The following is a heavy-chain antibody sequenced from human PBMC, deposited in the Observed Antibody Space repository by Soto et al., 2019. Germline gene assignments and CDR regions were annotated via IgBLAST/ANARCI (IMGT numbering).Heavy chain of an antibody. CDR1: GYTFTTYD. CDR3: AREYGASGTGRTCFDI. CDR2: INPNNDNT. J-gene: IGHJ4*02. Sequence: QVQLVQSGAEVKKPGASVKVSCKASGYTFTTYDINWVRQATGQGLEWIGWINPNNDNTGYGQRFQGRVTMTTNTSIRTAYMELSGLTSDDTAVYYCAREYGASGTGRTCFDIWGQGTLLSVSS. V-gene: IGHV1-8*01. D-gene: IGHD1-1*01.